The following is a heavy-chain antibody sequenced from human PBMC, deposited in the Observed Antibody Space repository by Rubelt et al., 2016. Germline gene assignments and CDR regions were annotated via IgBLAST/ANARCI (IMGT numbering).Heavy chain of an antibody. V-gene: IGHV4-38-2*01. J-gene: IGHJ3*02. D-gene: IGHD2-2*01. Sequence: VHLLESGGGLVQPGGSLRLSCAASGFTFSTYWMSWVRQAPGKGLEWIGSIYHSGSTYYNPSLKSRVTISVDTSMNQFSLKLSSVTAADTALYYCARGVVVPAALRAAFDIWGQGTMVTVSS. CDR1: GFTFSTYW. CDR2: IYHSGST. CDR3: ARGVVVPAALRAAFDI.